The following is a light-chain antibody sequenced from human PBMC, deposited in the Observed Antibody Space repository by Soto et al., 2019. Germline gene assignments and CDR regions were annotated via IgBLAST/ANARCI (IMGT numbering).Light chain of an antibody. J-gene: IGLJ2*01. CDR1: SSNIGSNT. Sequence: QLVLTQPPSASGTPGQRITISCSGSSSNIGSNTVNWYQQVPGTAPKLLIFTNNRRPSGVPDRFSGSKSGTSASLAISGLQSDDEADYYCAAWDDSLNGVVFGGGTKLTVL. V-gene: IGLV1-44*01. CDR2: TNN. CDR3: AAWDDSLNGVV.